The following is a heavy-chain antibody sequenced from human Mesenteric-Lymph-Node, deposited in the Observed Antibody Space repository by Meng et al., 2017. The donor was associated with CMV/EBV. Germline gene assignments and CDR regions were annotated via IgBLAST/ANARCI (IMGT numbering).Heavy chain of an antibody. Sequence: SGGSIHSAGSFCTWLRQPPGQGLAWIGYIYSSGGTHYNPSLKSRVTISADTSKNQFSLTLNSVTAADTAVYYCAIYGSGTSYYFDYWGQGTLVTVSS. V-gene: IGHV4-31*02. CDR3: AIYGSGTSYYFDY. CDR2: IYSSGGT. D-gene: IGHD3-10*01. J-gene: IGHJ4*02. CDR1: GGSIHSAGSF.